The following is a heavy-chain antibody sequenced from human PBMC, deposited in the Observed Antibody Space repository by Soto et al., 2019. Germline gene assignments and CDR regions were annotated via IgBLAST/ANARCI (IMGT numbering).Heavy chain of an antibody. CDR2: SGSGGST. CDR3: AKENGYSSSWFEFDY. J-gene: IGHJ4*02. CDR1: GFTFSSYA. Sequence: EVQLLESGGGLVQPGGSLRLSCAASGFTFSSYAMSWVRQAPGKGLEWVSASGSGGSTYYADSVKGRFTISRDNSKSTLYLQMNSLRAEDTAVYYCAKENGYSSSWFEFDYWGQGTLVTVSS. V-gene: IGHV3-23*01. D-gene: IGHD6-13*01.